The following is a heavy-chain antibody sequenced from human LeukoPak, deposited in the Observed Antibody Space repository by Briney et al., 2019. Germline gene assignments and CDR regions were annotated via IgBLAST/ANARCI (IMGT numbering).Heavy chain of an antibody. CDR1: GYTFTSYY. J-gene: IGHJ4*02. CDR2: INPRGGST. D-gene: IGHD6-25*01. CDR3: ARVGTAAATADS. Sequence: ASVKVSCKASGYTFTSYYMHWVRQAPGQGLEWMGIINPRGGSTDYAQKFQGRVTMTSDTSTSTVYMQLNDLTSEDTAVYFCARVGTAAATADSWGQGTLVTVSS. V-gene: IGHV1-46*01.